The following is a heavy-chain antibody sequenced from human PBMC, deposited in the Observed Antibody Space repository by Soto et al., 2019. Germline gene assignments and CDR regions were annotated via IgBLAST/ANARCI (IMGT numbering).Heavy chain of an antibody. CDR3: ARDGPQYCSGGSCYFYYFDY. V-gene: IGHV4-61*01. D-gene: IGHD2-15*01. J-gene: IGHJ4*02. Sequence: QVQLQESGPGLVKPSETLSLTCTVSGGSVSSGSYYWSWIRQPPGKGLEWIGYIYYSGSTNYNPSLKGRVTISVDTSKNQFSLKLSSVTAADTAVYYCARDGPQYCSGGSCYFYYFDYWGQGTLVTVSS. CDR2: IYYSGST. CDR1: GGSVSSGSYY.